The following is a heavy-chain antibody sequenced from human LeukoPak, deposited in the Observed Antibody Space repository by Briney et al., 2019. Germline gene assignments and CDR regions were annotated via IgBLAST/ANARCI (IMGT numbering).Heavy chain of an antibody. D-gene: IGHD6-19*01. CDR1: GFTFSTYG. V-gene: IGHV3-30*18. Sequence: GGSLRLSCAASGFTFSTYGMHWVRQAPGKGLEWVAIISYDGSNKYYADSVKGRFTISRDNSKNTLYLQMNSLRAEDTAVYYCAKSAEMYSSGWPFDDWGQGTLVTVSS. CDR3: AKSAEMYSSGWPFDD. J-gene: IGHJ4*02. CDR2: ISYDGSNK.